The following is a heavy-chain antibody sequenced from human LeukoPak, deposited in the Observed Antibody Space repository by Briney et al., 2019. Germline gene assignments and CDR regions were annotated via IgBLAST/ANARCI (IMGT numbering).Heavy chain of an antibody. CDR3: AKDRIRLLWFGELLAPPDFDY. J-gene: IGHJ4*02. Sequence: PGGSLRLSCAASGFTFSSYAMSWVRQAPGKGLEWVSAISGSGGSTYYADSVKGRFTISRDDSKNTLYLQMNSLRAEDTAVYYCAKDRIRLLWFGELLAPPDFDYWGQGTLVTVSS. CDR1: GFTFSSYA. V-gene: IGHV3-23*01. D-gene: IGHD3-10*01. CDR2: ISGSGGST.